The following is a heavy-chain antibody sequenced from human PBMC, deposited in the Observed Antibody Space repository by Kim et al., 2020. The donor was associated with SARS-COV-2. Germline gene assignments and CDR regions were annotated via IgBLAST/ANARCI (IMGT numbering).Heavy chain of an antibody. CDR3: ARQDDTFDY. Sequence: STTRYSPSFQGQVTISGDQSITTAYQQWSSLKASDTAMYYCARQDDTFDYWGQGTLVTVSS. CDR2: STT. J-gene: IGHJ4*02. D-gene: IGHD3-9*01. V-gene: IGHV5-51*01.